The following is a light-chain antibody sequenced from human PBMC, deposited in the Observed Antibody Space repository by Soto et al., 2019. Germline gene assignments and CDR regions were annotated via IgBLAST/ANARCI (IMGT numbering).Light chain of an antibody. J-gene: IGKJ1*01. CDR2: KAS. Sequence: TWLAWYQQKPGKAPNLLIYKASTLESGVPSRFSGSGSGTEFTLTINSLQPADFATYYCQQYSSYWTFGPGTKVAIK. CDR3: QQYSSYWT. V-gene: IGKV1-5*03. CDR1: TW.